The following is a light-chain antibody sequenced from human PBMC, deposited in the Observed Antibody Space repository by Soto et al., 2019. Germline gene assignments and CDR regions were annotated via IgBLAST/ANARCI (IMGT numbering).Light chain of an antibody. CDR3: MQGTHWPIT. CDR1: QSLVHSDGIAY. V-gene: IGKV2-30*02. CDR2: KVS. Sequence: DIVMTQSPLSLPVTPGEPASISCISIQSLVHSDGIAYFSWFQQRPGRSPRRLIYKVSNRDSGVPARFSGSGSGTDFALKISRVEAEDVGVYYCMQGTHWPITFGQGTRLEIK. J-gene: IGKJ5*01.